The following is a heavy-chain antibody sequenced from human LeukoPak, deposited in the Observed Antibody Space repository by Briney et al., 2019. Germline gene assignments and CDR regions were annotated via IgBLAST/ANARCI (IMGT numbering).Heavy chain of an antibody. CDR3: ARSSYDSSGYYPIFDY. Sequence: TGGSLRLSCAASGFTFSSYWMHWVRQAPRKGLVWVSRINSDGSSTSYADSVKGRFTISRDNAKNTLYLQMNSLRAEDTAVYYCARSSYDSSGYYPIFDYWGQGTLVTVSS. D-gene: IGHD3-22*01. J-gene: IGHJ4*02. CDR2: INSDGSST. V-gene: IGHV3-74*01. CDR1: GFTFSSYW.